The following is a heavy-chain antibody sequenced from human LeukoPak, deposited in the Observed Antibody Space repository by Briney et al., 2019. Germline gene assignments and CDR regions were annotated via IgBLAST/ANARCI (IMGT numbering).Heavy chain of an antibody. CDR1: GFTFSSYW. D-gene: IGHD3-10*01. Sequence: GGSLRLSCAASGFTFSSYWMSWVRQAPGKGLEWVANIKQDGSEKYYVDSVKGRFTISRDNAKNSLYLQMNSLRAEDTAVYYCARHLYYYGSGSYYYYGMDVWGQGTTVTVSS. V-gene: IGHV3-7*03. J-gene: IGHJ6*02. CDR3: ARHLYYYGSGSYYYYGMDV. CDR2: IKQDGSEK.